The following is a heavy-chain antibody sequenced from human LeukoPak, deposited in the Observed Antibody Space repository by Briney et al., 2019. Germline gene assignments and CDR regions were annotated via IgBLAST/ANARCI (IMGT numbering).Heavy chain of an antibody. CDR3: ARTPSENLPVWFGESMVNTPTNDY. J-gene: IGHJ4*02. Sequence: PGGSLRLSCAASGFSFSNYGLNWVRQAPGKGVEWVSYISSSGSTIYYADSVKGRFTISRDNAKNSLYLQMNSLRAEDTAVYYCARTPSENLPVWFGESMVNTPTNDYWGQGTLVTVSS. CDR1: GFSFSNYG. CDR2: ISSSGSTI. V-gene: IGHV3-48*04. D-gene: IGHD3-10*01.